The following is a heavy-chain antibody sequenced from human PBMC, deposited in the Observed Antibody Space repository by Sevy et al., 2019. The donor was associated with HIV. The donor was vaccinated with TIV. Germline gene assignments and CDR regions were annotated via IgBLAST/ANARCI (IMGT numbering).Heavy chain of an antibody. CDR2: LKSKADGGTV. D-gene: IGHD1-1*01. CDR3: TRWKGLQSIFDY. V-gene: IGHV3-49*04. J-gene: IGHJ4*02. Sequence: GESLKISCTTSGFTFGDYAVNWVRQAPGKGLEWVAFLKSKADGGTVDHAASVKGRFTISRDDSKSIAYLQMNDLTTEDTGVYYCTRWKGLQSIFDYWGQGALVTVSS. CDR1: GFTFGDYA.